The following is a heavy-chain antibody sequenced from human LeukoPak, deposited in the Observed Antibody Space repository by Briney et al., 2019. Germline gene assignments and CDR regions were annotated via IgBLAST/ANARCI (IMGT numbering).Heavy chain of an antibody. D-gene: IGHD6-25*01. CDR2: IRYDGSNK. Sequence: GGSLRLSCAASGFTFSSYGMHWVRQAPGKGLEWVAFIRYDGSNKYYADSVKGRFTISRDNSKNMLYLQMNSLRAEDTAVYYCAKLRVAAAARSDYWGQGTLVTVSS. J-gene: IGHJ4*02. CDR1: GFTFSSYG. V-gene: IGHV3-30*02. CDR3: AKLRVAAAARSDY.